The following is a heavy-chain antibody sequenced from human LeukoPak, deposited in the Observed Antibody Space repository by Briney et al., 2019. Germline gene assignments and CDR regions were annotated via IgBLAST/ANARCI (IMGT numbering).Heavy chain of an antibody. CDR1: GFTFSSYW. Sequence: GGSLRLSCAVSGFTFSSYWMSWVRQAPGKGLEWVANINEDGSEKYYVDSVKGRFTISRDNAKNSLYLQMNSLRAEDTAVYYCAREMGGYPFDYWGQGTLVTVSS. V-gene: IGHV3-7*01. D-gene: IGHD5-12*01. CDR2: INEDGSEK. CDR3: AREMGGYPFDY. J-gene: IGHJ4*02.